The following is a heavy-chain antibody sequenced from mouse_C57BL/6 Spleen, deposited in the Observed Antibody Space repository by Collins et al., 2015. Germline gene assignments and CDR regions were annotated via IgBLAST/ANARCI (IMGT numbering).Heavy chain of an antibody. Sequence: EVLLQQSGPELVKPGASVKIPCKASGYTFTDYNMDWVKQSHGKSLEWIGDINPNNGGTIYNQKFKGKATLTVDKSSSTAYMELRSLTSEDTAVYYCAREELAGYRISFAYWGQGTLVTVSA. CDR1: GYTFTDYN. CDR2: INPNNGGT. D-gene: IGHD2-14*01. CDR3: AREELAGYRISFAY. J-gene: IGHJ3*01. V-gene: IGHV1-18*01.